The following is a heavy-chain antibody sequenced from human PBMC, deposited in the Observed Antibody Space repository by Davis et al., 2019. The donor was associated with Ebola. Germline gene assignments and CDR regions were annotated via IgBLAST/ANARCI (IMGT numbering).Heavy chain of an antibody. CDR2: IKSKTDGGTT. CDR3: TTSDIVVVPAAIFGNIDY. D-gene: IGHD2-2*02. J-gene: IGHJ4*02. CDR1: GFTFSNAW. Sequence: GESLKISCAASGFTFSNAWMNWVRQAPGKGLEWVGRIKSKTDGGTTDYAAPVKGRFTISRDDSKNTLYLQMNSLKTEDTAVYYCTTSDIVVVPAAIFGNIDYWGQGTLVTVSS. V-gene: IGHV3-15*07.